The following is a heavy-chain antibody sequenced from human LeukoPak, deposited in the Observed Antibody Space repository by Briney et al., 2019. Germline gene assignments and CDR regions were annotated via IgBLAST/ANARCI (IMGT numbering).Heavy chain of an antibody. D-gene: IGHD3-22*01. CDR1: GGTFSSYA. V-gene: IGHV1-69*06. CDR2: IIPIFGTA. J-gene: IGHJ4*02. CDR3: ARSYYYDSSGYYHYDY. Sequence: ASVKVSCKASGGTFSSYAISWVRQAPGQGLEWMGGIIPIFGTANYAQKFQGRVTITADKSTSTAYMELSSLRSEDTAVYYCARSYYYDSSGYYHYDYWGQGTLVTVSS.